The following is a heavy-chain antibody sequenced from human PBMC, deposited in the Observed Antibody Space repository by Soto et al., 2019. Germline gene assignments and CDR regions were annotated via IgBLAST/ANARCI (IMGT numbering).Heavy chain of an antibody. Sequence: EVQLLESGGGLVQPGGSLRLSCAASGFTFSSYSMNWVRQAPGKGLEWVSSISSSSSYIYYADSVKGRFTISRDNAKNSLYLQMNSLRAEDTAVYYCARDGFEDIVVVVAAAPFDYWGQGTLVTVSS. J-gene: IGHJ4*02. V-gene: IGHV3-21*01. CDR2: ISSSSSYI. CDR3: ARDGFEDIVVVVAAAPFDY. D-gene: IGHD2-15*01. CDR1: GFTFSSYS.